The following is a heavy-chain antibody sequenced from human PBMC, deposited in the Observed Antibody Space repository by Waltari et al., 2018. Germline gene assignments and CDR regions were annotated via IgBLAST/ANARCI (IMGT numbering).Heavy chain of an antibody. CDR2: ITPILGIA. CDR3: ARGTMITAGWFDP. Sequence: QVQLVQSGAEVKKPGSSVKVSCKAAGGTFSSYTISWVRQAPGQGLEWMGRITPILGIANYAQKFQGRVTITADKSTSTADMELSSLRSEDTAVYYCARGTMITAGWFDPWGQGTLVTVSS. CDR1: GGTFSSYT. D-gene: IGHD3-22*01. V-gene: IGHV1-69*02. J-gene: IGHJ5*02.